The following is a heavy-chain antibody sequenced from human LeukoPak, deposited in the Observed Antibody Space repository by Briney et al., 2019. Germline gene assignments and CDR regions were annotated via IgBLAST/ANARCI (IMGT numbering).Heavy chain of an antibody. CDR1: GFTVSSYA. D-gene: IGHD5-18*01. CDR2: ISDSGGST. V-gene: IGHV3-23*01. J-gene: IGHJ4*02. CDR3: TKERWSGYSHGYEDY. Sequence: PGGSLRLSCAASGFTVSSYATTWVRQAPGKWPDRVSGISDSGGSTHYADSVKGRFTISRDNSKNTLYLEMNSLRAEDTAVYYCTKERWSGYSHGYEDYWGQGTLVTVSS.